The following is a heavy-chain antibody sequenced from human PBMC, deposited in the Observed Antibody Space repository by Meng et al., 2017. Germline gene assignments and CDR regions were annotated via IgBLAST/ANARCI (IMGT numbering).Heavy chain of an antibody. CDR3: AREGVIYWYFDL. D-gene: IGHD3-10*01. V-gene: IGHV3-21*01. J-gene: IGHJ2*01. CDR2: ISSSSSYI. CDR1: GFTFSSYS. Sequence: EVQLWHAGGALVTPGGSLRLSCAPSGFTFSSYSMNWVRQAPGKGLEWVSSISSSSSYIYYADSVKGRFTISRDNAKNSLYLQMNSLRAEDTAVYYCAREGVIYWYFDLWGRGTLVTVSS.